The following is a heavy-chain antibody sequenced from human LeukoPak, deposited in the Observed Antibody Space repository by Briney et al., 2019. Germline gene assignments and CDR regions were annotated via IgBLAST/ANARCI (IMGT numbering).Heavy chain of an antibody. J-gene: IGHJ3*02. D-gene: IGHD3-22*01. V-gene: IGHV4-59*01. CDR2: IYSSGST. Sequence: SETLSLTCTVSGGSISSYHWSWIRQPPGKGLECIGYIYSSGSTNYNPSLKSRVTISVDTPKNQFSLKLSSVTPADRAVYYCARARNYYDRSGFYYEGDAFDIWGQGTMVTVSS. CDR3: ARARNYYDRSGFYYEGDAFDI. CDR1: GGSISSYH.